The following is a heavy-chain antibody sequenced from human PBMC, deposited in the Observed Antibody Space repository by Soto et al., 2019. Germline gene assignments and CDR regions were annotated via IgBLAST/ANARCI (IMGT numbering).Heavy chain of an antibody. CDR2: MFYSGAT. CDR3: ARHKSGSDWLDP. V-gene: IGHV4-39*01. D-gene: IGHD2-15*01. Sequence: SETLSLTCTVSGGYISDISYCWGWIRQPPGKGLQWIGCMFYSGATYYNPSLKNRVTLSVDTSNNEFSLKLVSVTAPDTAVYYCARHKSGSDWLDPWGQVTLVTVSS. CDR1: GGYISDISYC. J-gene: IGHJ5*02.